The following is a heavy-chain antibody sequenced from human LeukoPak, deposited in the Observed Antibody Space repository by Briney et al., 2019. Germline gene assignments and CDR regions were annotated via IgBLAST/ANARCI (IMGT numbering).Heavy chain of an antibody. D-gene: IGHD6-13*01. V-gene: IGHV4-39*07. CDR1: RDSISSSSYY. CDR2: IYYSGST. CDR3: ARGHSSSWYPNWFDP. J-gene: IGHJ5*02. Sequence: PSETLSLTCTVSRDSISSSSYYWGWIRQPPGKGLEWIGSIYYSGSTYYNPYLKSRVTISVDTSKNQFSLKLGTVTAAGTAVYDCARGHSSSWYPNWFDPWGQGTLVTVSS.